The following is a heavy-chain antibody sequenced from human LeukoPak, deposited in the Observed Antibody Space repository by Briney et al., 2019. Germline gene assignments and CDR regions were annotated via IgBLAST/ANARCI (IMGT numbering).Heavy chain of an antibody. CDR2: IYYSGST. D-gene: IGHD2-15*01. CDR1: GGSISSGGYS. J-gene: IGHJ4*02. V-gene: IGHV4-30-4*07. CDR3: ASAVVVLAATLEPYFDY. Sequence: SETLSLTCAVSGGSISSGGYSWSWIRQPPGKGLEWIGYIYYSGSTYYNPSLKSRVTISVDTSKNQFSLKLSSVTAADTAVYYCASAVVVLAATLEPYFDYWGQGTLVTVSP.